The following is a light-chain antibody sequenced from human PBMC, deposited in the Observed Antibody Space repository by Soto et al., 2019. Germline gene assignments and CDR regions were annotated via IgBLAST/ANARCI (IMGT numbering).Light chain of an antibody. CDR2: DAS. CDR1: RSVSNY. J-gene: IGKJ5*01. Sequence: EIVLTQSAATLSLSPGESATLSCRASRSVSNYLAWYQQKPGQAPRLLIYDASSRPTDIPARFSGSGSGTDFTLTISRLEPEDFALYYCQHYYGTSPITFGQGTRLEIK. V-gene: IGKV3-11*01. CDR3: QHYYGTSPIT.